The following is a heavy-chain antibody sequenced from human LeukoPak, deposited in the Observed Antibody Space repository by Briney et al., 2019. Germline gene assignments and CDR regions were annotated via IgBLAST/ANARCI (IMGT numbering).Heavy chain of an antibody. CDR1: GFTFDDCG. Sequence: GGSLRLSCAASGFTFDDCGMSWVRQAPGKGLEWVSGINWNGGSTGYADSVKGRFTISRDNAKNSLYLQMNSLRAEDTALYHCARGIRGSSWYYFDYWGQGTLVTVSS. CDR3: ARGIRGSSWYYFDY. V-gene: IGHV3-20*01. CDR2: INWNGGST. J-gene: IGHJ4*02. D-gene: IGHD6-13*01.